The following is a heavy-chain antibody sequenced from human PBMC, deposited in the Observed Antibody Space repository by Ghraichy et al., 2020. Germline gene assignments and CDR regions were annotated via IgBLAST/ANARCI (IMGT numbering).Heavy chain of an antibody. CDR2: IYYTGST. CDR3: ARDHRRYSSSWSGNYYYGMDV. J-gene: IGHJ6*02. D-gene: IGHD6-13*01. CDR1: GGSVSSGGYY. V-gene: IGHV4-61*08. Sequence: SETLSLTCTVSGGSVSSGGYYWSWIRQSPGKGLEWIGYIYYTGSTNYNPSLKSRVTISVDTSKNQFSLYLSSVTAADTAVYYCARDHRRYSSSWSGNYYYGMDVWGQGTTVIVSS.